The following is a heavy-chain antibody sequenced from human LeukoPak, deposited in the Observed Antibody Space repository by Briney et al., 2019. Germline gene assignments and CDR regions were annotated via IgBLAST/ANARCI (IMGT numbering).Heavy chain of an antibody. CDR3: AKDTRSYYERSGPFDS. Sequence: GGSLRLSCSASGFTFDDYAMHWVRQAPGKGLEWVSGISWNSGNIGYADSVKGRFTISRDNAKNSLYLQMNSLRSEDTALYYCAKDTRSYYERSGPFDSWGQGILVTVSS. CDR2: ISWNSGNI. CDR1: GFTFDDYA. V-gene: IGHV3-9*01. D-gene: IGHD3-22*01. J-gene: IGHJ4*02.